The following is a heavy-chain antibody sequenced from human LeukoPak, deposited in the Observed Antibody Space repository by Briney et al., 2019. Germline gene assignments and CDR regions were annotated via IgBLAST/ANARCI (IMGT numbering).Heavy chain of an antibody. CDR1: GGSINNYY. CDR2: IYYSGNT. D-gene: IGHD6-19*01. Sequence: PSETLSLTCTVSGGSINNYYWSWIRQPPGKGLEWVGCIYYSGNTSYNPSLKSRVTMSVDTSRNQVSLKLSSVTAADTAVYYCATAGPVAVAGTDYFDSWGQGTLVTVSS. J-gene: IGHJ4*02. CDR3: ATAGPVAVAGTDYFDS. V-gene: IGHV4-59*01.